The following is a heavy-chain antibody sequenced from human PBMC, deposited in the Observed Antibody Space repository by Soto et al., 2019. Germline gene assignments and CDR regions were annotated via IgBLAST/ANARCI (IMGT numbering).Heavy chain of an antibody. CDR2: IIPIFGTA. CDR3: AGTCTNGVCYHYYYGMDV. D-gene: IGHD2-8*01. CDR1: GGTFSSYA. V-gene: IGHV1-69*06. J-gene: IGHJ6*02. Sequence: RASVKVSCKASGGTFSSYAISWVRQAPGQGLEWMGGIIPIFGTANYAQKFQGRVTITADKSTSTAYMELSSLRSEDTAVYYCAGTCTNGVCYHYYYGMDVWGQGTTVTV.